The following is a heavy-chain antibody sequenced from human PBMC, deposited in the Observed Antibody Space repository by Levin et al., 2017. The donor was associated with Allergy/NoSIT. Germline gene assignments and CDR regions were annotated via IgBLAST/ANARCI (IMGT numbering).Heavy chain of an antibody. V-gene: IGHV3-11*01. J-gene: IGHJ6*03. CDR2: ISSSGSTI. Sequence: GGSLRLSCAASGFTFSDYYMSWIRQAPGKGLEWVSYISSSGSTIYYADSVKGRFTISRDNAKNSLYLQMNSLRAEDTAVYYCARDYDYIWGSFPHYYMDVWGKGTTVTVSS. CDR3: ARDYDYIWGSFPHYYMDV. D-gene: IGHD3-16*01. CDR1: GFTFSDYY.